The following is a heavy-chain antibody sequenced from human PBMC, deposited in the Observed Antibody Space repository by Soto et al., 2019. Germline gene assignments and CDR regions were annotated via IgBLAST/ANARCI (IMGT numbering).Heavy chain of an antibody. D-gene: IGHD3-3*01. J-gene: IGHJ3*02. Sequence: GASVKVSCKASGYTFTSYGISWVRQAPGQGLEWMGWISAYNGNTNYAQKHQGRVTMTTDTSTSTAYMELRSLRSDDTAVYYCARVTDDFWSGYYAFDIWGQGTMVTVSS. V-gene: IGHV1-18*01. CDR3: ARVTDDFWSGYYAFDI. CDR1: GYTFTSYG. CDR2: ISAYNGNT.